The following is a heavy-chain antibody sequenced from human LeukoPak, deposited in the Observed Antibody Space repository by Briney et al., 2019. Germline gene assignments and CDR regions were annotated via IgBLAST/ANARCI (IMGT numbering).Heavy chain of an antibody. CDR1: GFTFSDYY. D-gene: IGHD2-21*01. V-gene: IGHV3-11*06. Sequence: GGSLRLSCAASGFTFSDYYMSWIRQAPGKGLEWVSCISTSSSNTNYADSVKGRFTISRDNAKNSLYLQMNSLRAEDTAVYYCARVVNRVAFDIWGLGTVVAVSS. J-gene: IGHJ3*02. CDR3: ARVVNRVAFDI. CDR2: ISTSSSNT.